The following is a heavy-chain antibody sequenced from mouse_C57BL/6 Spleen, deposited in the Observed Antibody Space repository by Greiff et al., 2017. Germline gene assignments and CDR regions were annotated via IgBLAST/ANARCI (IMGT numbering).Heavy chain of an antibody. V-gene: IGHV1-20*01. Sequence: EVKLVESGPELVKPGDSVKISCKASGYSFTGYFMNWVMQSHGKSLEWIGRINPYNGDTFYNQKFKGKATLTVDKSSSTAHMELRSLTSEDSAVYYCASGYYVLDYWGQGTSVTVSS. CDR1: GYSFTGYF. CDR2: INPYNGDT. D-gene: IGHD2-3*01. CDR3: ASGYYVLDY. J-gene: IGHJ4*01.